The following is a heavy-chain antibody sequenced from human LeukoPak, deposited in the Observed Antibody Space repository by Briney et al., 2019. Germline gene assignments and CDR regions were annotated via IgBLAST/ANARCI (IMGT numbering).Heavy chain of an antibody. J-gene: IGHJ5*02. Sequence: GGSLRLSCVASGFTLSGSWMTWVRQAPGKGLEWVATMNGGGSAKFYVDSVKGRFSISRDIAKSSLYLQMNSLRAKDTAVYFCARDALDTWGQGTLVTVSS. CDR3: ARDALDT. V-gene: IGHV3-7*01. CDR2: MNGGGSAK. CDR1: GFTLSGSW. D-gene: IGHD3-9*01.